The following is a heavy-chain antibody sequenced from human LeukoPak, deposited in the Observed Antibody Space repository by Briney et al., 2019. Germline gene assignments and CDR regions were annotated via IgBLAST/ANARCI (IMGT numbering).Heavy chain of an antibody. CDR3: AREDPQTTVPEGMDV. CDR1: GGSISSGGYY. CDR2: IYYSGST. D-gene: IGHD4-17*01. V-gene: IGHV4-31*03. Sequence: PSQTLSLTCTVSGGSISSGGYYWSWIRQHPGKGLEWIGCIYYSGSTYYNPSLRSRVTISVDTSRNQFSLRLSSVTAADTAVYYCAREDPQTTVPEGMDVWGHGTTVIVSS. J-gene: IGHJ6*02.